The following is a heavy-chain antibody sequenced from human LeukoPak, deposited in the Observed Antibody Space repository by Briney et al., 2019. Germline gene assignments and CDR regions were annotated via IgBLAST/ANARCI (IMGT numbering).Heavy chain of an antibody. V-gene: IGHV4-59*08. Sequence: PSETLSLTCSVSVGSITSYYWSWIRQPPGKGLEWMGYIYYSGSTNYNSSLKNRVTISVVSSRSQVSLRVRSMTAADTAVYYCARRRVMGSTTSFDWWGQGILVTVSS. CDR2: IYYSGST. D-gene: IGHD1-26*01. CDR3: ARRRVMGSTTSFDW. CDR1: VGSITSYY. J-gene: IGHJ4*02.